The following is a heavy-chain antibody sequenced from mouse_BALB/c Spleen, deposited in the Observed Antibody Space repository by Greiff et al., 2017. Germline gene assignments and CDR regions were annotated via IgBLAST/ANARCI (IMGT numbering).Heavy chain of an antibody. CDR2: IFPGSGNT. CDR3: ARWRDYPFDY. J-gene: IGHJ2*01. D-gene: IGHD1-1*02. Sequence: VKLLESGPELVKPGASVKISCKASGYSFTSYYIHWVKQRPGQGLEWIGWIFPGSGNTKYNEKFKGKATLTADTSSSTAYMQLSSLTSEDSAVYFCARWRDYPFDYWGQGTTLTVSS. CDR1: GYSFTSYY. V-gene: IGHV1-66*01.